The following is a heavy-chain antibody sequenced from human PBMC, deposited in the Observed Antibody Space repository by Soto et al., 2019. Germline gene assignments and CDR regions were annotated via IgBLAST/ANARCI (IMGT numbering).Heavy chain of an antibody. CDR2: IYYSGTT. D-gene: IGHD3-10*01. CDR1: GGSVSSGAYY. Sequence: SETLSLTCTVSGGSVSSGAYYWSWIRQPPGKGLEWIGYIYYSGTTNYNPSLKSRVTISVDTSKNQFSLKLSSVTATDTAVYYCARYYYGSGTWFDPWGQGTLVTVSS. J-gene: IGHJ5*02. CDR3: ARYYYGSGTWFDP. V-gene: IGHV4-61*08.